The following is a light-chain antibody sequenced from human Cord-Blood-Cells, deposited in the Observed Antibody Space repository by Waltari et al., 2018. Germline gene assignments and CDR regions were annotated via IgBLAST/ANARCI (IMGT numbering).Light chain of an antibody. CDR2: EGS. CDR3: CSYAGSSTLV. V-gene: IGLV2-23*01. J-gene: IGLJ2*01. CDR1: SSDVVSYNL. Sequence: QSALTQPASVSGSPGQSITISCTGTSSDVVSYNLVSWYQQHPGKAPKLMIYEGSKRPSGVSRRLPDSKSGKTASLAFSGLQAEDEAVYYCCSYAGSSTLVFGGGTKLAVL.